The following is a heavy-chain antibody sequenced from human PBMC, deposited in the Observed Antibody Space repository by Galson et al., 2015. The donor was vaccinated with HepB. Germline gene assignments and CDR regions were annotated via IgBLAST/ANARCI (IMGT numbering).Heavy chain of an antibody. V-gene: IGHV4-30-4*01. J-gene: IGHJ4*02. CDR3: ATMVRGVEFDY. Sequence: CTVSGGSISSGDYYWSWIRQPPGKGLEWIGYIYYSGSTYYNPSLKSRVTISVDTSKNQFSLKLSSVTAADTAVYYCATMVRGVEFDYWGQGTLVTVSS. CDR1: GGSISSGDYY. CDR2: IYYSGST. D-gene: IGHD3-10*01.